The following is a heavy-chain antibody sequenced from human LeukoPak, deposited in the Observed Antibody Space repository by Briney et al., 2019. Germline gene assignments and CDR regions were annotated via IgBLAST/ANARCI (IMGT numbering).Heavy chain of an antibody. J-gene: IGHJ6*04. CDR1: GGSISSYY. D-gene: IGHD3-10*01. V-gene: IGHV4-59*01. CDR2: IYYSGST. CDR3: ARGINYGSGRTRVGMDV. Sequence: SETLSLTCTVSGGSISSYYWSWIRQPPGKGLEWIGYIYYSGSTNYNPSLKSRVTISVDTSKNQFSLKLSSVTAADTAMYYCARGINYGSGRTRVGMDVWGKGTTVTVSS.